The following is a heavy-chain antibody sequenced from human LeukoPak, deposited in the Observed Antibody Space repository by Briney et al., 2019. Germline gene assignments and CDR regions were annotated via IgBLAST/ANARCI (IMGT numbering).Heavy chain of an antibody. V-gene: IGHV4-34*01. CDR2: INHSGST. CDR3: ARVVDTAIWLRNWFDP. CDR1: GGSFSGYY. J-gene: IGHJ5*02. D-gene: IGHD5-18*01. Sequence: SETLSLTCAVYGGSFSGYYWSWIRQPPGKGLEWIGEINHSGSTNYNPSLKSRVTISVDTSKNRFSLKMSSVTAADTDVYYCARVVDTAIWLRNWFDPWGQGTLVTVSS.